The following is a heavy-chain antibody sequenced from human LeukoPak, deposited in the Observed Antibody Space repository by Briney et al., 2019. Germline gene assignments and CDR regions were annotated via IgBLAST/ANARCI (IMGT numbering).Heavy chain of an antibody. CDR2: ISGSGGST. V-gene: IGHV3-23*01. CDR3: AKDRGRYFDWLFPDDYFDY. Sequence: PGGSLRLSCAASGFTFSSYAMSWVRQAPGKGREWVSAISGSGGSTYYADSVKGRFTISRDNSKNTLYLQMNSLRAEDTAVYYCAKDRGRYFDWLFPDDYFDYWGQGTLVTVSS. CDR1: GFTFSSYA. D-gene: IGHD3-9*01. J-gene: IGHJ4*02.